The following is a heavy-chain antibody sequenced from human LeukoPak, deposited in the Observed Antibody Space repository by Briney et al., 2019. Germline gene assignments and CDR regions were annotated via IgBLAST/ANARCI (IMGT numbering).Heavy chain of an antibody. CDR1: GFTFSGYA. J-gene: IGHJ4*02. D-gene: IGHD3-3*01. CDR3: TRSPYYDFWSGYWADY. Sequence: GGSLRLSCAASGFTFSGYAMSWVRQAPGKGLEWVGFIRSKAYGGTTEYAASVKGRFTISRDDSKSIAYLQMNSLKTEDTAVYYCTRSPYYDFWSGYWADYWGQGTLVTVSS. V-gene: IGHV3-49*04. CDR2: IRSKAYGGTT.